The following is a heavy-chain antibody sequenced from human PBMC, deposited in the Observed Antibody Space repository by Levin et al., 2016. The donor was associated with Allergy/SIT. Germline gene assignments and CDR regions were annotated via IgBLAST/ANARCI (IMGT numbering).Heavy chain of an antibody. J-gene: IGHJ4*02. CDR1: GGSINTNNW. CDR3: ARGVVDATKDYFDY. D-gene: IGHD1-26*01. V-gene: IGHV4-4*02. Sequence: SETLSLTCAVSGGSINTNNWWNWVRQPPGKGLEWIGETYHSGRTTYNPSLKGRVTISVDKSNNQFSLKLTSVTAADTAVYYCARGVVDATKDYFDYWGQGSLVTVSS. CDR2: TYHSGRT.